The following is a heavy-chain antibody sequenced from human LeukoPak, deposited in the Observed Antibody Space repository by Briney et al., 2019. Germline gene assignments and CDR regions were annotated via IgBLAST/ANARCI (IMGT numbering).Heavy chain of an antibody. CDR1: GFTFSSYA. D-gene: IGHD3-22*01. J-gene: IGHJ4*02. Sequence: GGSLRLSCAASGFTFSSYAMSWVRQAPGKGLEWASAISGSGGSTYYADSVKGRFTISRDNSKNTLYLQMNSLRAEDTAVYYCAKPLGYYYDSSGYPYWGQGTLVTVSS. CDR3: AKPLGYYYDSSGYPY. V-gene: IGHV3-23*01. CDR2: ISGSGGST.